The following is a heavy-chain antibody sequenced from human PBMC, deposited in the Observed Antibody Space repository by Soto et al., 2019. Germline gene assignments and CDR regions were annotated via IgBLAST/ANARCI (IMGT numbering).Heavy chain of an antibody. Sequence: QVQLQESGPGLVKPSQTLSLTCAVSGGSISRSVYYCNWIRQHPGKGLEWIGYIHNSGTTYYNPPLKTRLTFSXXTXKXXFSLKLSSVTTADTAVYYCARDPIVRGVVGWYFDLWGRGTLVTVSS. J-gene: IGHJ2*01. D-gene: IGHD3-10*01. CDR2: IHNSGTT. CDR3: ARDPIVRGVVGWYFDL. V-gene: IGHV4-31*11. CDR1: GGSISRSVYY.